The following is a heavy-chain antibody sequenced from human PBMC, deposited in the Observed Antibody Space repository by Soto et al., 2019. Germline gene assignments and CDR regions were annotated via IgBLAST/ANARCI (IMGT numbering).Heavy chain of an antibody. Sequence: QVQLVESGGGVVQPGRSLRLSCAASGFTFSSYAMHWVRQAPGKGLEWVAVISYDGSNKFYADPLKGRFTVSRDNSKNTLYLQMNSLRVEDTAVYYCTKSDLYDYYGIDVWGQGPTVTVSS. CDR1: GFTFSSYA. V-gene: IGHV3-30*18. CDR2: ISYDGSNK. CDR3: TKSDLYDYYGIDV. J-gene: IGHJ6*02.